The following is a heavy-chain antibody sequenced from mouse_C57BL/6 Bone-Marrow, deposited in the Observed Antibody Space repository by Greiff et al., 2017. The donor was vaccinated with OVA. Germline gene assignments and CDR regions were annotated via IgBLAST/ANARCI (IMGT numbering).Heavy chain of an antibody. CDR3: TGDGYYVGYFDV. Sequence: EVMLVESGAELVRPGASVKLSCTASGFNIKDDYMHWVKQRPEQGLEWIGWIDPENGDTEYASKFQGKATITADTSSNTAYLQLSSLTSEDTAVYYCTGDGYYVGYFDVWGTGTTVTVSS. CDR2: IDPENGDT. D-gene: IGHD2-3*01. CDR1: GFNIKDDY. V-gene: IGHV14-4*01. J-gene: IGHJ1*03.